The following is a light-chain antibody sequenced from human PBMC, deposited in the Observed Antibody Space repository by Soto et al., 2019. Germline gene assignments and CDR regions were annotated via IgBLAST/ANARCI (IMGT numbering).Light chain of an antibody. CDR2: GIS. J-gene: IGKJ1*01. Sequence: EVVLTQSPGTLSLSPGERAALSCRASQSLTYNYLAWFQQKPGQAPSLLIYGISNRATGIPDRFSGSGSGTDVARTSSRREPGDFAVYYWQRYGSSRPGRFGQGTKVEIK. V-gene: IGKV3-20*01. CDR3: QRYGSSRPGR. CDR1: QSLTYNY.